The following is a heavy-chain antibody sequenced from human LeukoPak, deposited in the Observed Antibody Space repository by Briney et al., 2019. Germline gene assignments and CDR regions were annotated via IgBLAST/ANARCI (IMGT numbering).Heavy chain of an antibody. J-gene: IGHJ4*02. CDR1: GGSFSGYY. Sequence: SETLSLTCAVYGGSFSGYYWSWIRQPPGKGLEWIGEINHSGSTNYNPSLKSRVTISVDTSKNQFSLKLSSVTAADTAVYYCARGLGYWGQGTLVTVS. CDR2: INHSGST. V-gene: IGHV4-34*01. D-gene: IGHD7-27*01. CDR3: ARGLGY.